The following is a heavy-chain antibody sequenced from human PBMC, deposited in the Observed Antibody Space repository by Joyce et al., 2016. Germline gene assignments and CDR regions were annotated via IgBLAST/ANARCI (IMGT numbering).Heavy chain of an antibody. V-gene: IGHV4-38-2*01. D-gene: IGHD3/OR15-3a*01. CDR2: GHHTGSG. J-gene: IGHJ6*02. CDR3: ARLAYYDFSTLYPPVASLFGMDV. Sequence: QVRLQESGPGLVKPSETLSLTCAVSGFSVNAGYYWGWIRQHPGKGLEWIAIGHHTGSGSASPSLKCRVTVSVDTSKNQFSLTLTSVTDADTATYYCARLAYYDFSTLYPPVASLFGMDVWGQGTPVTVSS. CDR1: GFSVNAGYY.